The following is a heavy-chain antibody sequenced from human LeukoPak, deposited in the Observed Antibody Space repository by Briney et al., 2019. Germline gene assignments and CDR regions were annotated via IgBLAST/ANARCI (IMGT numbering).Heavy chain of an antibody. Sequence: GGSLRLSCAASGFTFSSYWMSWVRKAPGKGLEWVANIKQDGSEKYYVDSVKGRFTISRDNAKNSLYLQMNSLRAEDTAVYYCARAHTGGVVWFDPWGQGTLVTVSS. V-gene: IGHV3-7*01. J-gene: IGHJ5*02. D-gene: IGHD2-8*02. CDR3: ARAHTGGVVWFDP. CDR1: GFTFSSYW. CDR2: IKQDGSEK.